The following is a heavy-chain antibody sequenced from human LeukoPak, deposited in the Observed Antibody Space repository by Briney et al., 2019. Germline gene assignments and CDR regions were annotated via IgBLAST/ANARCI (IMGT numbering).Heavy chain of an antibody. CDR3: ARPTGGYYYYYGMDV. J-gene: IGHJ6*02. V-gene: IGHV1-2*02. CDR2: INPNSGGT. CDR1: GYTFTGYY. Sequence: GASVKVSCKASGYTFTGYYMHWVRQAPGRGLEWMGWINPNSGGTNYAQKFQGRVTMTRDTSISTAYMELSRLRSDDTAVYCCARPTGGYYYYYGMDVWGQGTTVTVSS.